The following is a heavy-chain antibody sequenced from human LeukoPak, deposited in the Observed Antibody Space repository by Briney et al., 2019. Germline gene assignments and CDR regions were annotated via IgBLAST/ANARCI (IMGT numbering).Heavy chain of an antibody. CDR3: ARTYGDHCRSTSCSLYFDN. Sequence: GESLKISCKSSGYSFTNFWIGWVRQMAGKGLELMRIIFSGNSDARYSPSFQGQVTISAAKSISTAYLHWSSLKGSDTAMYYCARTYGDHCRSTSCSLYFDNWGQGTLGTVSS. J-gene: IGHJ4*02. V-gene: IGHV5-51*01. CDR2: IFSGNSDA. CDR1: GYSFTNFW. D-gene: IGHD2-2*01.